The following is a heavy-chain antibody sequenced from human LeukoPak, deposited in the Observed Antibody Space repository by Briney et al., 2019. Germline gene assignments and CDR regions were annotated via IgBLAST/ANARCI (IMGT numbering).Heavy chain of an antibody. Sequence: PSETLSLTCAVYGGFFSGYYWSWIRQPPGKGLEWIGEINHSGSTNYNPSLKSRVTISVDTSKNQFSLKLSSVTAADTAVYYCARWDLVYYYGMDVWGQGTTVTVSS. CDR3: ARWDLVYYYGMDV. CDR1: GGFFSGYY. V-gene: IGHV4-34*01. J-gene: IGHJ6*02. D-gene: IGHD1-26*01. CDR2: INHSGST.